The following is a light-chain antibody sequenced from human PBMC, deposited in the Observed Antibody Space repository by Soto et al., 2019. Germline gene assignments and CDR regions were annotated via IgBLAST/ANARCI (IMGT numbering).Light chain of an antibody. V-gene: IGKV3-15*01. Sequence: NVLTPSPGTLSLSPGARATLSCMASQSVSSNLAWYQQKPGQAPRLLIYGASTRATGIPARFSGSGSGTEFTLTISSLRSEDSAIYYCQQYFEWPPMTFGQGTKVEIK. CDR2: GAS. J-gene: IGKJ1*01. CDR1: QSVSSN. CDR3: QQYFEWPPMT.